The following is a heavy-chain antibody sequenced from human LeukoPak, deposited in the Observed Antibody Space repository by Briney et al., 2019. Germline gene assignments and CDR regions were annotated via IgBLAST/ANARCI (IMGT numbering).Heavy chain of an antibody. D-gene: IGHD6-13*01. Sequence: QSGGSLRLSCAASGFTFSSYAMHWVRQAPGKGLEWVAVISYDGSNKYYADSVKGRFTISRDNSKNTLYLQMNSLRAEDTAVYYCARVGIAAAGPPSDPQYHYYYYMDVWGKGTTVTVSS. V-gene: IGHV3-30*04. CDR3: ARVGIAAAGPPSDPQYHYYYYMDV. J-gene: IGHJ6*03. CDR1: GFTFSSYA. CDR2: ISYDGSNK.